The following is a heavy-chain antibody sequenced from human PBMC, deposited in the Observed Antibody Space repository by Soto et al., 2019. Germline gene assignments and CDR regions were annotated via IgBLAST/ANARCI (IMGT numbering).Heavy chain of an antibody. V-gene: IGHV4-59*01. D-gene: IGHD1-20*01. J-gene: IGHJ6*02. CDR1: GGSISSYY. Sequence: SETLSLTCTVSGGSISSYYWSWIRQPPGKGLEWIGYIYYSGITNYNPSLKSRVTISVDTSKNQFSLKLSSVTAADTAVYYCARYKSDYYYGMDVWGQGTTVTVS. CDR2: IYYSGIT. CDR3: ARYKSDYYYGMDV.